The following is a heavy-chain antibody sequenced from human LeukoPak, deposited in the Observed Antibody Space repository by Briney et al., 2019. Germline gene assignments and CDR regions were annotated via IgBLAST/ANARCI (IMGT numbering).Heavy chain of an antibody. CDR3: ARDPTTVVTTPYYFDD. V-gene: IGHV4-34*01. Sequence: SETLSLTCAVSGGSFIGYHWNWIRQPPGKGLEWIGEINHSGSTNHNPSLKSRVTISVDTSKNQFSLKLRSVTAADTAVYYCARDPTTVVTTPYYFDDWGQGTLVTVSS. CDR2: INHSGST. D-gene: IGHD4-23*01. J-gene: IGHJ4*02. CDR1: GGSFIGYH.